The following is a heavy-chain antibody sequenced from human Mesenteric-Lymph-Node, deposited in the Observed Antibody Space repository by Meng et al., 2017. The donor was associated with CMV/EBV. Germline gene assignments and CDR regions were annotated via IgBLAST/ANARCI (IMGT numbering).Heavy chain of an antibody. J-gene: IGHJ4*02. Sequence: GSLKISCAASGFTFSTYWMHWVRQAPGKGLVWVSRINTDGSTTSYADSVKGRFSISRDNAKSTLYLQMNSLRDEDTAVYYCASCSSTSCYGYWGQGTLVTVSS. CDR1: GFTFSTYW. CDR3: ASCSSTSCYGY. V-gene: IGHV3-74*01. D-gene: IGHD2-2*01. CDR2: INTDGSTT.